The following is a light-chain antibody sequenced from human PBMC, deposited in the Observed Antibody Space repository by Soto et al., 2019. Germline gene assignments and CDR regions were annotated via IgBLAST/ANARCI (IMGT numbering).Light chain of an antibody. V-gene: IGKV3-20*01. CDR1: QSVSSTN. CDR2: ATS. J-gene: IGKJ1*01. Sequence: EIVLTQSPGTLSLSPGERATLSCRASQSVSSTNLAWYQQKPNPAPSLLFYATSSRATGITDRFSVSWSGTEFTLTIISREPEDLAAYYCHQYGSSPSTFGQGTKVEIK. CDR3: HQYGSSPST.